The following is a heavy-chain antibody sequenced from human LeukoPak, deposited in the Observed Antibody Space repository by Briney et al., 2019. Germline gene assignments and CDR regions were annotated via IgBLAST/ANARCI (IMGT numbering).Heavy chain of an antibody. V-gene: IGHV3-7*01. D-gene: IGHD4-17*01. Sequence: QPGGSLRLSCEASGFVLSNYWMSWVRQAPGKGLEWVANIKQDGSEKYYVDSVKGRFTISRDNAENSLHLHMNSLRAEDTALYYCARDSTTYYGDVYYFDYWGQGTLVTVSS. CDR3: ARDSTTYYGDVYYFDY. CDR1: GFVLSNYW. CDR2: IKQDGSEK. J-gene: IGHJ4*02.